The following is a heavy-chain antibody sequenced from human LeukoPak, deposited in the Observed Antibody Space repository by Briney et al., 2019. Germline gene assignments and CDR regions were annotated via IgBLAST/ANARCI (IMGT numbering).Heavy chain of an antibody. CDR1: GDSVGSPYY. D-gene: IGHD3-10*01. CDR2: VFHNGYT. Sequence: SETLSLTCSVSGDSVGSPYYWGWIRQPPGRGLEWIASVFHNGYTYRNPSLKSRVYMSIDTSRNQFSLKLTSVTAADTAVYYCARPIMVRGVIDWFDPWGQGTLVTVTS. V-gene: IGHV4-38-2*02. J-gene: IGHJ5*02. CDR3: ARPIMVRGVIDWFDP.